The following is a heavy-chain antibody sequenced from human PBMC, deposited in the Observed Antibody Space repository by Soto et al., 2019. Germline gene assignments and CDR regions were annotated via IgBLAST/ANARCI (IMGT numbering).Heavy chain of an antibody. CDR1: GGSISSGCYS. D-gene: IGHD6-19*01. Sequence: SETLSLTCAVSGGSISSGCYSWGWIRQPPGQGLDGVGHIYHTGITYYSPSPKSRVTISVTRSKNHFSLNLISLTAADTAVYYCASGIGAVPGPYYFDYWGQGTLVTVSS. CDR3: ASGIGAVPGPYYFDY. V-gene: IGHV4-30-2*01. CDR2: IYHTGIT. J-gene: IGHJ4*02.